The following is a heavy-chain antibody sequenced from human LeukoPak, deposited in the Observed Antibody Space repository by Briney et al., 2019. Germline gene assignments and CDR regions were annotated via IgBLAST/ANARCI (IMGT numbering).Heavy chain of an antibody. CDR1: GFTFNIYG. D-gene: IGHD3-16*01. CDR2: IRSDGGKK. V-gene: IGHV3-30*02. J-gene: IGHJ4*02. Sequence: PGGSLRLSCEASGFTFNIYGMHWVRQAPGKGLEWVAFIRSDGGKKDYADSVRGRFTISRDNSKNTVYMQMDSLRPEDTALYYCAKDHARELWDFDYWGQGSLVTVSS. CDR3: AKDHARELWDFDY.